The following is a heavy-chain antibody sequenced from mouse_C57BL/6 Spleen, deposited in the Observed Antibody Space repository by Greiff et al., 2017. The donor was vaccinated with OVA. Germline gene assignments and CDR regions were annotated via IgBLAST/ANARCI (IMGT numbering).Heavy chain of an antibody. Sequence: QVQLQQSGAELVRPGTSVKVSCKASGYAFTNYLIEWVKQRPGQGLEWIGVINPGSGGTNYNEKFKGKATLTADKSSSTAYKQLSSLTSEDSAVYFCARGGLLPYYFDYWGQGTTLTVSS. J-gene: IGHJ2*01. D-gene: IGHD1-1*01. CDR3: ARGGLLPYYFDY. CDR1: GYAFTNYL. CDR2: INPGSGGT. V-gene: IGHV1-54*01.